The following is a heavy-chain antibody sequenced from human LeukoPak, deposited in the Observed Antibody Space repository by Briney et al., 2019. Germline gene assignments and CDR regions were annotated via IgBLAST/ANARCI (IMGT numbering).Heavy chain of an antibody. CDR1: GGTFSSYA. V-gene: IGHV1-69*05. J-gene: IGHJ4*02. D-gene: IGHD5-18*01. CDR2: IIPTFGTA. CDR3: VRDLDTTMAARYLFES. Sequence: SVKVSCKASGGTFSSYAISWVRQAPGQGLEWMGGIIPTFGTANYAQKFQGRVTITTDESTSTAYMELSSLRSDDTAMYYCVRDLDTTMAARYLFESWGQGTLVTVSS.